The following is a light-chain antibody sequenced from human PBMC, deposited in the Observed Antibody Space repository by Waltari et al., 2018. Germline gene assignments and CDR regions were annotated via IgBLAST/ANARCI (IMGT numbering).Light chain of an antibody. J-gene: IGLJ3*02. CDR1: SSDVGAYDY. CDR2: DVT. Sequence: QSALTQPASVSGSPGQSITISCTGTSSDVGAYDYVSWYQQHPGKAPKVVIYDVTKRPPGVSNRFSGSKSGSTASLTISGLQAEDEADYYCSSRTSSITWVFGGGTKLTVL. V-gene: IGLV2-14*03. CDR3: SSRTSSITWV.